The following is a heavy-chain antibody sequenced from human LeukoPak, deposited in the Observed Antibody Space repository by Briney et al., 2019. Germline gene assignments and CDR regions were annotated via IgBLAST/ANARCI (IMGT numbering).Heavy chain of an antibody. V-gene: IGHV3-7*01. CDR1: RFTFSDYW. CDR3: ARDPNWEAFDM. D-gene: IGHD7-27*01. CDR2: IQYDGTEK. J-gene: IGHJ3*02. Sequence: GGSLRLSCAASRFTFSDYWRSWVRQAPGKGLEWVANIQYDGTEKYYVDSVKGRFTISRDNAKNLLYLQMNSLRAEDTAVYYCARDPNWEAFDMWGQGTMVTVSS.